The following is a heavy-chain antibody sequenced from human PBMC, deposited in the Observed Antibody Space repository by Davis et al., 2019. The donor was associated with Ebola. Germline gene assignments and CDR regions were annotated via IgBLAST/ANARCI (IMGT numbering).Heavy chain of an antibody. CDR2: IYYSGST. Sequence: PSETLSLTCTVSGGSISSYYWSWIRQPPGKGLEWIGYIYYSGSTNYNPSLKSRVTISVDTSKNQFSLKLSSVTAADTAVYYCARWRTTGTIGWFDPWGQGTLVTVSS. CDR1: GGSISSYY. V-gene: IGHV4-59*08. CDR3: ARWRTTGTIGWFDP. D-gene: IGHD4-17*01. J-gene: IGHJ5*02.